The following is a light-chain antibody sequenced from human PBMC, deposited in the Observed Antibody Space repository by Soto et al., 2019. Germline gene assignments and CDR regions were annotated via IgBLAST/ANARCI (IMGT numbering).Light chain of an antibody. CDR2: AAS. J-gene: IGKJ2*01. CDR3: QQRYSTPYT. V-gene: IGKV1-39*01. Sequence: DIQMTQSPYSLSASVGDRVTITCRASQSISSYLNWYQQKPGKAPKLLIYAASILQSGVPSRFSAIASGTEGALTISSLQPEDFASYYCQQRYSTPYTFGQRTKLEI. CDR1: QSISSY.